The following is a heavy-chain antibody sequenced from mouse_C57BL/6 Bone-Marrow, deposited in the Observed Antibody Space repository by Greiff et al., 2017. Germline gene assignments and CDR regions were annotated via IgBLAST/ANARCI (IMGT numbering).Heavy chain of an antibody. CDR2: ICPGSGST. CDR1: GYTFTSYW. J-gene: IGHJ2*01. D-gene: IGHD2-12*01. V-gene: IGHV1-55*01. Sequence: QVQLQQPGAELVTPGASVKMSCKASGYTFTSYWITWVKQRPGQGLEWIGDICPGSGSTNYNEKYKSKTTLTVDTSSSAAYMQLSRLTSEAAAVYCAGRSKLADDIDYWGQGTTLTVSS. CDR3: GRSKLADDIDY.